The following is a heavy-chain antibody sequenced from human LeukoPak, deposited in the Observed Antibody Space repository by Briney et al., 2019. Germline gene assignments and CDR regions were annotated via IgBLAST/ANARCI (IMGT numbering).Heavy chain of an antibody. V-gene: IGHV1-2*02. CDR2: INPNSGDT. D-gene: IGHD2-21*01. Sequence: ASVKVSCKASGYTFTGYYIHWVRQSPGQGLEWVGWINPNSGDTEFAQKFQGRVTMTRDTSISTAYMELSRLRSDDTAVYYCARPDCGRDCRLIQYWGQGTLVTVSS. J-gene: IGHJ1*01. CDR1: GYTFTGYY. CDR3: ARPDCGRDCRLIQY.